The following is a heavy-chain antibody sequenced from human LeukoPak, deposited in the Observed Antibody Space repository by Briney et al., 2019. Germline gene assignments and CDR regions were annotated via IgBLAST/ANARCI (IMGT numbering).Heavy chain of an antibody. V-gene: IGHV3-74*01. D-gene: IGHD6-19*01. CDR1: GFTFSRYW. CDR2: ISGDARTT. CDR3: VRDRAVAGTEDFYFDF. J-gene: IGHJ4*02. Sequence: GGSLRLSCAASGFTFSRYWMHWVRQAPGKGLVWVSRISGDARTTTYADSVKGCFTIFRDNAKNTLYLQMNSLRAEDTALYYCVRDRAVAGTEDFYFDFWGQGTLVTVSS.